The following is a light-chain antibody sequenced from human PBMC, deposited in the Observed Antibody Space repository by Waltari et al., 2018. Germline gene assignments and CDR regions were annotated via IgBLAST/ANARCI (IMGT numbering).Light chain of an antibody. Sequence: QSALTQPASVSGSPGQSITISCTGTSSDVGGYNYVSWYQQHPGKAPKLMIYDVSNRPSGVSTRFAGSKAGNPASLTISGRQAEDEADYYCSSYTSSSTLGVFGTGTKVTVL. CDR1: SSDVGGYNY. CDR2: DVS. J-gene: IGLJ1*01. V-gene: IGLV2-14*03. CDR3: SSYTSSSTLGV.